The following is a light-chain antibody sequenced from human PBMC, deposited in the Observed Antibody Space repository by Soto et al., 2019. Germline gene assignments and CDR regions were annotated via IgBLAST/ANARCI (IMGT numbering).Light chain of an antibody. CDR3: QQYVSSPRT. Sequence: EIVLTQSPGTLSLSPGEEATLSCRASQTVNTNYLAWYQQKAGQAPRLLIYGTSSRATGIPDRFSGSGSGTDFTLTISRLEPEDFAVYNCQQYVSSPRTFGQGTKVEIK. CDR1: QTVNTNY. J-gene: IGKJ1*01. CDR2: GTS. V-gene: IGKV3-20*01.